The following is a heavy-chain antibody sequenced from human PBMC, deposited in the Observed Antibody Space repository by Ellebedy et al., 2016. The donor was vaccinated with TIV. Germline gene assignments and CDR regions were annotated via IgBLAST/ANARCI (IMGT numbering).Heavy chain of an antibody. Sequence: MPSETLSLTCTVSGGSISSGGYYWSWIRQHPGKGLEWIGYIYYSGSTYYNPSLKSRVTISVDTSKNQFSLKLSSVTAADTAVYYCARDSSGWLPESFDIWGQGTMVTVSS. V-gene: IGHV4-31*03. CDR1: GGSISSGGYY. CDR2: IYYSGST. CDR3: ARDSSGWLPESFDI. J-gene: IGHJ3*02. D-gene: IGHD6-19*01.